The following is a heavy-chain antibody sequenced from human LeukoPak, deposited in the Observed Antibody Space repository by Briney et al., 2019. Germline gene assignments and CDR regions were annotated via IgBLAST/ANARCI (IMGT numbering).Heavy chain of an antibody. V-gene: IGHV4-59*02. J-gene: IGHJ5*02. CDR3: ARIMPSDYSTTP. Sequence: SETLSLTCSVSGASVTSYYWTWIRQPPGKGLESIGYMFYSGTTNYNPSLNSRVTISMDTSKNQFSLKLTSVTAADTAVYYCARIMPSDYSTTPWGQGTLVTVSS. CDR1: GASVTSYY. CDR2: MFYSGTT. D-gene: IGHD4-11*01.